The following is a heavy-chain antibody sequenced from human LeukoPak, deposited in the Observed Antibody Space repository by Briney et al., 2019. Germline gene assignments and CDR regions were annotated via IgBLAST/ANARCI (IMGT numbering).Heavy chain of an antibody. J-gene: IGHJ4*02. V-gene: IGHV1-18*01. CDR3: ARGLPPRRNYDSSGYYSYYFDY. CDR2: ISGYNGHT. D-gene: IGHD3-22*01. Sequence: ASVKVSCKASGYTFTSYGISWVRQAPGQGLEWMGWISGYNGHTKYAQKFQGRVTMTTDTSTSTAYMELRSLRSDDTAVYYCARGLPPRRNYDSSGYYSYYFDYWGQGTLVTVSS. CDR1: GYTFTSYG.